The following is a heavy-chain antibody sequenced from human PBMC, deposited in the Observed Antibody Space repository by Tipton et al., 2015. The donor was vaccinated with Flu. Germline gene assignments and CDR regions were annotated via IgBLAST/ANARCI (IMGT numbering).Heavy chain of an antibody. CDR2: IYTSGST. CDR1: GGSISSYY. J-gene: IGHJ6*03. D-gene: IGHD1-1*01. Sequence: TLSLTCTVSGGSISSYYWSWIRQPAGKGLEWIGRIYTSGSTNYNPSLKSRVTMSVDTSKNQFSLKLSSVTAADTAVYYCARENEGHSKYYYYYMDVWGKGTTVTVSS. V-gene: IGHV4-4*07. CDR3: ARENEGHSKYYYYYMDV.